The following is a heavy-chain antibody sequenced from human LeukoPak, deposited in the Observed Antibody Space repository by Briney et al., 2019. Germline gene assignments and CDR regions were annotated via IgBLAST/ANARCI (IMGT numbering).Heavy chain of an antibody. CDR3: ARTPYSNSWFDY. D-gene: IGHD6-13*01. CDR1: GGSIRSGGYY. Sequence: SETLSLTCTVSGGSIRSGGYYWSWIRQYPGKGLEWIGYIYYSGSTYYNPSLKSRVTISIDTSKNQFSLKLSSVTAADTAVYYCARTPYSNSWFDYWGQGTLVTVSS. CDR2: IYYSGST. J-gene: IGHJ4*02. V-gene: IGHV4-31*03.